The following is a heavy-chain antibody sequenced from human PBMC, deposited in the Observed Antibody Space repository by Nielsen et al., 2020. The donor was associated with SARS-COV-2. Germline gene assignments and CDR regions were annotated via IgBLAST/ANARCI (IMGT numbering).Heavy chain of an antibody. Sequence: ASVKVSCKASGGTFSSYAISWVRQAPGQGLEWMGGFDPEDGETIYAQKFQGRVTMTEDTSTDTAYMELSSLRSEDTAVYYCRVVPAAIPYYYYGMDVWGQGTTVTVSS. J-gene: IGHJ6*02. V-gene: IGHV1-24*01. CDR1: GGTFSSYA. CDR3: RVVPAAIPYYYYGMDV. D-gene: IGHD2-2*01. CDR2: FDPEDGET.